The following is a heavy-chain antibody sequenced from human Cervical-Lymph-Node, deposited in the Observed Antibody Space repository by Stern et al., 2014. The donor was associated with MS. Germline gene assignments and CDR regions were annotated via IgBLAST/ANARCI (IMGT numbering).Heavy chain of an antibody. CDR2: ITNVGST. CDR1: GFTVSRDY. V-gene: IGHV3-53*01. D-gene: IGHD1-1*01. Sequence: EDQLVESGGGVIQPGGSLRLSCTASGFTVSRDYMTWVRQAPGPGLAWVSLITNVGSTFYTASVKGRFTISRDDSKNTVYLPMTSLRAEDTAMYYCARDTSSPERSDWWGQGTLVTVSS. J-gene: IGHJ4*02. CDR3: ARDTSSPERSDW.